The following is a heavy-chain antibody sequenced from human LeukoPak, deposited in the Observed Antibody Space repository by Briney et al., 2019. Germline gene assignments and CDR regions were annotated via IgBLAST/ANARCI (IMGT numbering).Heavy chain of an antibody. V-gene: IGHV4-38-2*02. CDR3: ARGRIQLWSRDRFDP. CDR2: IYHSGST. D-gene: IGHD5-18*01. Sequence: SETLSLTCTVSGYSISSGYYWGWIRQPPGKGLEWIGSIYHSGSTYYNPSLKSRVTISVDTSKNQFSLKLSSVTAADTAVYYCARGRIQLWSRDRFDPWGQGTLVTVSS. CDR1: GYSISSGYY. J-gene: IGHJ5*02.